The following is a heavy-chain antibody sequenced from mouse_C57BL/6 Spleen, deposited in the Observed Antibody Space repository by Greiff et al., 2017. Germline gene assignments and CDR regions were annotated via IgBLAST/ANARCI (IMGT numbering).Heavy chain of an antibody. CDR2: INPGSGGT. D-gene: IGHD2-4*01. J-gene: IGHJ2*01. V-gene: IGHV1-54*01. CDR1: GYAFTNYL. CDR3: ARSRGTYDYDGGDYFDY. Sequence: QVQLQQSGAELVRPGTSVKVSCKASGYAFTNYLIEWVKQRPGQGLEWIGVINPGSGGTNYNEKFKGKATLTADKSSSTAYMQLSSLTSEDSAVYFCARSRGTYDYDGGDYFDYWGQGTTLTVSS.